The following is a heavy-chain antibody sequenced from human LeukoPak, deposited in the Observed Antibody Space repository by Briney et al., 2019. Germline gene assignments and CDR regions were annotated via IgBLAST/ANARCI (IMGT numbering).Heavy chain of an antibody. J-gene: IGHJ4*02. CDR1: GYTFTTYG. Sequence: GASVKVSCKASGYTFTTYGISWVRQAPGHGLEWMGWISTFNGHTNYAQSRQDRVTMTTDTSTSTVYMELSSLISDDTAVYYCARSYDSSGYYYVSFDYWGQGTLVTVSS. V-gene: IGHV1-18*01. D-gene: IGHD3-22*01. CDR3: ARSYDSSGYYYVSFDY. CDR2: ISTFNGHT.